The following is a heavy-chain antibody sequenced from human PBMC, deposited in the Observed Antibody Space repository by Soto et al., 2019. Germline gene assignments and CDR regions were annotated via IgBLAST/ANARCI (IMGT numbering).Heavy chain of an antibody. CDR1: GGTFSDSV. Sequence: QVQLVQSGPEVKKPGSSVKVSCKASGGTFSDSVTSWVRQAPGQGLEWMGWMNPNSGNTGYAQKFQGRVTMTRNTSISTAYMELSSLRSEDTAVYYCARKIGYSSGAGGYWGQGTLVTVSS. CDR3: ARKIGYSSGAGGY. V-gene: IGHV1-8*02. J-gene: IGHJ4*02. D-gene: IGHD6-19*01. CDR2: MNPNSGNT.